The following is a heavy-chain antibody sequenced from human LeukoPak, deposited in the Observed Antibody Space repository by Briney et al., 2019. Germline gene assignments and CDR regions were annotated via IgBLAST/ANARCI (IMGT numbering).Heavy chain of an antibody. CDR2: IYTSGST. V-gene: IGHV4-4*07. CDR3: AREGIFGVVIPDY. CDR1: GGSISSYY. D-gene: IGHD3-3*01. Sequence: KPSETLSLXCTVSGGSISSYYWSWIRPPAGKGLEWIGRIYTSGSTNYNPSLKSRVTMSVDTSKNQFSLKLSSVTAADTAVYYCAREGIFGVVIPDYWGQGTLVTVSS. J-gene: IGHJ4*02.